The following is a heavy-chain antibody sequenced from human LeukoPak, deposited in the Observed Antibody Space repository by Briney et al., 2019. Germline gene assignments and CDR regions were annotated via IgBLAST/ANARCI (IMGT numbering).Heavy chain of an antibody. V-gene: IGHV4-59*01. CDR3: ARGPAADTAY. Sequence: SETLSLACTVSGVSISSYYWSWIRQPPGKGLEWIGYISYSGSTNYNPSLKSRVTMSADTSENQFSLELSSVTAADTAMYYCARGPAADTAYWGQGTLVTVSS. D-gene: IGHD2-2*01. CDR1: GVSISSYY. CDR2: ISYSGST. J-gene: IGHJ4*02.